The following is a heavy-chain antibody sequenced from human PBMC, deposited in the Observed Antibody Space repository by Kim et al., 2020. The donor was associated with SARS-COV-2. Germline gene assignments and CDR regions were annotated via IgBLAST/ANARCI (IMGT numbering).Heavy chain of an antibody. CDR3: VKSKVGATRMFDS. J-gene: IGHJ4*02. D-gene: IGHD1-26*01. Sequence: YAESVKGRLAIARAHYKNTLYLQMNRLGAEDTAIYYCVKSKVGATRMFDSWGQGSLVTVSS. V-gene: IGHV3-23*01.